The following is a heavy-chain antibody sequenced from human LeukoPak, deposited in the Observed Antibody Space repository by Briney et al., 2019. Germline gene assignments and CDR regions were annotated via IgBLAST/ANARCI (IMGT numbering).Heavy chain of an antibody. V-gene: IGHV1-2*02. D-gene: IGHD2-15*01. Sequence: ASVKVSCKASGYTFTGYYMHWVRQAPGQGLEWMGWINPNSGGTNYAQKFQGRVTMTRDTSISTAYMKLSRLRSDDTAVYYCARAPRWRYYYMDVWGKGTTVTVSS. CDR2: INPNSGGT. CDR1: GYTFTGYY. J-gene: IGHJ6*03. CDR3: ARAPRWRYYYMDV.